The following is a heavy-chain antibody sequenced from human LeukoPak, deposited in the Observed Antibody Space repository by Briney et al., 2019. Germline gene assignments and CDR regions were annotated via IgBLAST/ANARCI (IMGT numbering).Heavy chain of an antibody. J-gene: IGHJ4*02. V-gene: IGHV3-21*01. CDR2: IGSSSTYI. CDR1: GLTFSSYI. CDR3: ARGYYYGSGSYFDY. Sequence: GGSLRLSCAASGLTFSSYIMNWVRQAPGKGLEWVSSIGSSSTYIHYADSVKGRFTISRDNAKNSLYLQMNSLRAEDTAVYYCARGYYYGSGSYFDYWGQGTLVTVSS. D-gene: IGHD3-10*01.